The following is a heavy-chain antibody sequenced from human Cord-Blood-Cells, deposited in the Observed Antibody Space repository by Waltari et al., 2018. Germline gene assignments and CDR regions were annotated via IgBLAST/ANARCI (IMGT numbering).Heavy chain of an antibody. V-gene: IGHV4-39*01. CDR2: IYYSGST. CDR1: GGSISSSSYY. CDR3: ARHRNWNCDY. Sequence: LQLQESGPGLVKPSETLSLTCTVSGGSISSSSYYWGWIRQPPGKGLEWIGSIYYSGSTYYNPSLKSRVTLSVDTSKNQFSLKLSSVTAADTAVYYCARHRNWNCDYWGQGTLVTVSS. D-gene: IGHD1-7*01. J-gene: IGHJ4*02.